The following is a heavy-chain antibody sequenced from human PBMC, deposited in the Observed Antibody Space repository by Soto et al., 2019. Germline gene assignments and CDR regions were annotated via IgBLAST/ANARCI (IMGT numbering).Heavy chain of an antibody. J-gene: IGHJ6*02. D-gene: IGHD6-6*01. V-gene: IGHV3-15*01. CDR1: VFTFSNAW. CDR2: IKSKTDGGTT. CDR3: TTDTRSSIAARFTYGMDV. Sequence: RGSLLLACASSVFTFSNAWMSWVRQAPGRGLESVGRIKSKTDGGTTDYAAPVKGRFTISRDDSKNTLYLQMNSLKTEDTAVYYCTTDTRSSIAARFTYGMDVWGQGTTVTVSS.